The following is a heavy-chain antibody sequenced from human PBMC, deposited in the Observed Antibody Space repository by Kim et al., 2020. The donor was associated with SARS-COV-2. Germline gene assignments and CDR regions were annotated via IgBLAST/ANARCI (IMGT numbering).Heavy chain of an antibody. Sequence: QKLQGRVTRARDTSISTAYMGLSRLRSADTAVYYCARSGGWYKANGFDYWGQGTLVTVSS. D-gene: IGHD6-19*01. CDR3: ARSGGWYKANGFDY. J-gene: IGHJ4*02. V-gene: IGHV1-2*02.